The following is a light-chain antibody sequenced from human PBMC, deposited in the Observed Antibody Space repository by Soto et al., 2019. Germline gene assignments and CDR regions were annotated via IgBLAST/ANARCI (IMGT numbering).Light chain of an antibody. Sequence: EIVMTQSPATLSLSPVEMATLSFMASQSVSSYLAWYQQKPGQAPRPLIYDASNRATGIPARFSGTGSGTDFTLTINNLEPEDFAVYYCQVRTNWSIAFGRGTRLEIK. CDR3: QVRTNWSIA. CDR1: QSVSSY. J-gene: IGKJ5*01. V-gene: IGKV3-11*01. CDR2: DAS.